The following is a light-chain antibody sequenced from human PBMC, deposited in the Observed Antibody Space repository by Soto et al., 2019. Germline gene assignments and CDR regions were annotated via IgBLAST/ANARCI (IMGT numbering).Light chain of an antibody. CDR3: QQYENWPPWT. CDR2: AAS. J-gene: IGKJ1*01. Sequence: AIQMTQSPSSLSASLGDRVTITCRASQGIRNDLGWYQQKPGKAPKLLIYAASSLQSGVPSRFSGSGSGTDFTLTISSLQPEDFATYYCQQYENWPPWTFGQGTKVDIK. V-gene: IGKV1-6*01. CDR1: QGIRND.